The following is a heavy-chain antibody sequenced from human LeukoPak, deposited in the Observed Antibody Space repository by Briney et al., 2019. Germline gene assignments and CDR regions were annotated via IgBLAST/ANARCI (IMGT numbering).Heavy chain of an antibody. CDR2: IYYSGST. CDR1: GGSISSYY. J-gene: IGHJ4*02. D-gene: IGHD6-13*01. Sequence: TXXVSGGSISSYYWSWIRQPPGKGLEWVGYIYYSGSTNYNPSLKRRVTISVDTSKNQFSLKLSSVTAADTAVYYCAREDYSSSWYYFDYWGQGTLVTVSS. CDR3: AREDYSSSWYYFDY. V-gene: IGHV4-59*01.